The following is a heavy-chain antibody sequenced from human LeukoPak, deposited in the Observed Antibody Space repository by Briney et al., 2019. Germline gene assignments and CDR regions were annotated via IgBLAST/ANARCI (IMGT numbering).Heavy chain of an antibody. CDR2: IYPGDSDT. D-gene: IGHD2-15*01. V-gene: IGHV5-51*01. CDR1: GYSFTSYW. J-gene: IGHJ4*02. CDR3: ARVLGYCSGGSCYPGAY. Sequence: GESLKISCKGSGYSFTSYWIGWVRQMPGKGLEWMGIIYPGDSDTRYSPSFQGQVTISADKSISTAYLQWSSLKASDTAVYYCARVLGYCSGGSCYPGAYWGQGTLVTVSS.